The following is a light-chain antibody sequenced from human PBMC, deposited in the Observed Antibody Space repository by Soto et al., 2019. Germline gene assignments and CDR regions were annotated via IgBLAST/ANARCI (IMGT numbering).Light chain of an antibody. V-gene: IGKV3-20*01. CDR2: GSS. CDR1: QSVSGNY. J-gene: IGKJ2*01. CDR3: QQYGISPPYT. Sequence: DIVLTQSPDTLSLSPGESATLSCRASQSVSGNYLAWYQQKPGQSPRLLIYGSSDRATGIPDRFSGSGSGNDFNLTISRVEPDEFAVYYCQQYGISPPYTFGQGTKLEIK.